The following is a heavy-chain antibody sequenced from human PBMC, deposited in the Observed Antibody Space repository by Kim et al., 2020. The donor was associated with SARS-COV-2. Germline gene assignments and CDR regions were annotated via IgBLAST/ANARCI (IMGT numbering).Heavy chain of an antibody. CDR2: INPSGGRT. CDR3: ARDYGPPRGIDY. CDR1: GYTFTSYY. Sequence: SVKVSCKASGYTFTSYYMYWVRQAPGQGLEWMAIINPSGGRTSYAQKFQGRVTMTRDTSTSTVYMDLSSLRSEDTAVYYCARDYGPPRGIDYWGQGTLVTVSS. V-gene: IGHV1-46*01. J-gene: IGHJ4*02. D-gene: IGHD3-10*01.